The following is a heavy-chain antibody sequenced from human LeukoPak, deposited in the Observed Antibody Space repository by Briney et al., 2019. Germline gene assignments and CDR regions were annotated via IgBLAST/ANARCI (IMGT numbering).Heavy chain of an antibody. Sequence: GSLRLSCAASGFTFSSYAMTWVRQAPGKGLGWVSSISGGSDSTYYADSVKGRCTISRDNSKSMLYLQMNSLRAEDTAIYYCATKRGEGTQLNYMWFDPWGQGTLVTVSS. V-gene: IGHV3-23*01. D-gene: IGHD3-16*01. CDR3: ATKRGEGTQLNYMWFDP. J-gene: IGHJ5*02. CDR2: ISGGSDST. CDR1: GFTFSSYA.